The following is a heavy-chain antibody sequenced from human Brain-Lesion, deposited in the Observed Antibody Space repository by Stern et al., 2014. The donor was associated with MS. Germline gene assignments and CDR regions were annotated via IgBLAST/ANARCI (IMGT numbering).Heavy chain of an antibody. CDR2: IISLLDIA. J-gene: IGHJ3*02. CDR3: ARESTGDAFDI. D-gene: IGHD3-10*01. V-gene: IGHV1-69*09. CDR1: GGTFSSYT. Sequence: VHLVESGAEVKKPGSSVKVSCKTSGGTFSSYTITWVRQAPGQGLEWMGRIISLLDIADYAQNFQGRVTITADKSTSTAYMELSSLRSEDTAVYYCARESTGDAFDIWGQGTMVTVSS.